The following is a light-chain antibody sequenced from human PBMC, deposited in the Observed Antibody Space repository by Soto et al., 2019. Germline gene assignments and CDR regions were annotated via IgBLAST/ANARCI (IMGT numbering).Light chain of an antibody. Sequence: EIVLTQSPATLSLSPGERATLSCRASQSVSTYLAWYQQKAGQAPRLLIYEASNRATGIPARFSGSGSGTDFTLTISSLEPEDFAVYYCQQRSNWLTFGGGTKVEIK. V-gene: IGKV3-11*01. CDR1: QSVSTY. CDR2: EAS. J-gene: IGKJ4*01. CDR3: QQRSNWLT.